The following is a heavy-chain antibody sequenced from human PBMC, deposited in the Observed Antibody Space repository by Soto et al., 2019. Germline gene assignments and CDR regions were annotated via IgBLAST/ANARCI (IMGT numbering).Heavy chain of an antibody. Sequence: GGSLRLSCTASGFIFDDYVMTWVRQAPGKGLEFVGSIRNKASGGTTEYAASVTGRFTISRDDSKSIAYLQMNSLKTEDTAVYYCTKWPGNAQSNFEHWGQGTQVTVSS. CDR3: TKWPGNAQSNFEH. CDR1: GFIFDDYV. CDR2: IRNKASGGTT. J-gene: IGHJ4*02. D-gene: IGHD5-12*01. V-gene: IGHV3-49*04.